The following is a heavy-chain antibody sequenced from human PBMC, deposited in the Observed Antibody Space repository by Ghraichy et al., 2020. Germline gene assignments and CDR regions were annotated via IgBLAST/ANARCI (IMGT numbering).Heavy chain of an antibody. CDR1: GFTFSSYE. V-gene: IGHV3-48*03. D-gene: IGHD6-19*01. J-gene: IGHJ4*02. CDR3: ARVLHSSGWYSGLMY. Sequence: GESLNISCEVSGFTFSSYEMDWVRQCPGKGLEWVSHITTSGSSTHYADSVKGRFTVSRDNAKSSLYLQMNSLRVDDTGIYFCARVLHSSGWYSGLMYWGQGALVTVFS. CDR2: ITTSGSST.